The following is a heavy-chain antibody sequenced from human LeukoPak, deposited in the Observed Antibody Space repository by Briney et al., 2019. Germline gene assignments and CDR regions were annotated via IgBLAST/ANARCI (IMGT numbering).Heavy chain of an antibody. V-gene: IGHV3-30*03. J-gene: IGHJ6*02. CDR1: GFTFSSYG. CDR2: ISYDGSNK. D-gene: IGHD2-15*01. CDR3: ASGYCSGGSCEHEDYYYYGMDV. Sequence: GGSLRLSCAASGFTFSSYGMHWVRQAPGKGLEWVAVISYDGSNKYYADSVKGRFTISRDNSKNTLYLQMNSLRAEDTAVYYCASGYCSGGSCEHEDYYYYGMDVWGQGTTVTVSS.